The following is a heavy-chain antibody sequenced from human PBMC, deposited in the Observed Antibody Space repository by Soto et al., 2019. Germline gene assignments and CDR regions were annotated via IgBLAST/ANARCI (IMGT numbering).Heavy chain of an antibody. J-gene: IGHJ4*02. V-gene: IGHV1-69*01. D-gene: IGHD2-15*01. CDR2: IIPLFGTS. CDR3: GTEGVGAGYCSGGRCYFDY. Sequence: QVQLVQSGAEVKKPGSSVKVSCKASRGTFSTHGITWVRQAPGQGLEWMGGIIPLFGTSNYARKFQGRVTITADESTSTAYMELSSMRSEDMDVYYCGTEGVGAGYCSGGRCYFDYWGQGTLVTVSS. CDR1: RGTFSTHG.